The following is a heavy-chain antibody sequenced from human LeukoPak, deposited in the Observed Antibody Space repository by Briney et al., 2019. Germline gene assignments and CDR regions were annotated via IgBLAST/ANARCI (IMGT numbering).Heavy chain of an antibody. V-gene: IGHV3-21*01. Sequence: PGGSLRLSCAASGFTFSSYSMNWVRQAPGKGLEWVSSISSSSSYIYYADSVKGRFTISRDNAKNSLYLQMNSLRAEDTAVYYCARDFTGSRFMRPPMRWGQGTLVTVSS. D-gene: IGHD3-9*01. CDR2: ISSSSSYI. CDR1: GFTFSSYS. J-gene: IGHJ4*02. CDR3: ARDFTGSRFMRPPMR.